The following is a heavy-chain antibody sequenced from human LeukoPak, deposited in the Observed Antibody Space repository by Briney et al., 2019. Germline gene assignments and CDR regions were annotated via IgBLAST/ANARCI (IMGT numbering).Heavy chain of an antibody. V-gene: IGHV3-9*01. Sequence: SLRLSCAASGFTFSGSWMSWVRQAPGKGLEWVSGISWNSGSIGYADSVKGRFTISRDNAKNSLYLQMNSLRAEDTALYYCAKGGARWFGELHVWGQGTLVTVSS. D-gene: IGHD3-10*01. CDR2: ISWNSGSI. J-gene: IGHJ4*02. CDR3: AKGGARWFGELHV. CDR1: GFTFSGSW.